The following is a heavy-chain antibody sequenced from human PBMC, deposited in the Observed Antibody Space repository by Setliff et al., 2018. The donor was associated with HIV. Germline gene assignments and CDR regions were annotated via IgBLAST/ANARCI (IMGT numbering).Heavy chain of an antibody. J-gene: IGHJ4*02. CDR3: ARAPRIFPEFNNPHPHFDH. Sequence: ASVKVSCKASGYSFTRNQIHWVRQAPGQGLEWMGIINPSGGSEAYAEKFRGRVTMTSDTSTNTVYIELRSLISEETAVYFCARAPRIFPEFNNPHPHFDHWGQGTLVTVSS. CDR1: GYSFTRNQ. D-gene: IGHD3-3*01. CDR2: INPSGGSE. V-gene: IGHV1-46*01.